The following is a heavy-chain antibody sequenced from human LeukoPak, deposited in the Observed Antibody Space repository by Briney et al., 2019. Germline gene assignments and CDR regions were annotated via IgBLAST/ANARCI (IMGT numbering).Heavy chain of an antibody. J-gene: IGHJ4*02. CDR1: GGSISTSSYY. CDR2: IYYSGST. V-gene: IGHV4-39*01. Sequence: PSKTLSLTCTVSGGSISTSSYYWGWIRQPPGKGLEWIGSIYYSGSTYYNPSLKSRVTISVDTSKNQFSLKLSSVTAADTAVYYCARRLVGATPAFDYWGQGTLVTVSS. D-gene: IGHD1-26*01. CDR3: ARRLVGATPAFDY.